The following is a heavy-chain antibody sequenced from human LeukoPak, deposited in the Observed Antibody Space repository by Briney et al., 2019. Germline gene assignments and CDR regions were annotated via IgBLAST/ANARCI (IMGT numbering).Heavy chain of an antibody. D-gene: IGHD6-13*01. Sequence: PSETLSLTCTVSCHSFSSGAYYWTWIRQHPGKGLEWTVVIYYSGSTYYNPSLKSRVSVSMDTSQNHFSLKLSSVTAADTAMYYCARGSYPSSWYFGHWGQGTLVTVSS. CDR3: ARGSYPSSWYFGH. CDR1: CHSFSSGAYY. J-gene: IGHJ4*02. CDR2: IYYSGST. V-gene: IGHV4-31*03.